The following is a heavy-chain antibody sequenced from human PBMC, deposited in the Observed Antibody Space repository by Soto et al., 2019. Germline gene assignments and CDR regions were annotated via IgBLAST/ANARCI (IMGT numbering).Heavy chain of an antibody. V-gene: IGHV4-4*02. Sequence: QVLLQESGPGLVKPSGTLSLTCAVSGDSISSSFWWSWVRQPPGKGLEWIGEIYHTESTVYNPSLKSRVTISVDQSKHQVSLNLDSVTAADTAVYYCARYDFGTFDYWGRGILVTVSS. CDR2: IYHTEST. CDR3: ARYDFGTFDY. J-gene: IGHJ4*02. CDR1: GDSISSSFW. D-gene: IGHD4-17*01.